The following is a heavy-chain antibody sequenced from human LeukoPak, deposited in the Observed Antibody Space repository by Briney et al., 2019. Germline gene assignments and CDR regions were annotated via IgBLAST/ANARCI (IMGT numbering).Heavy chain of an antibody. D-gene: IGHD2-2*01. Sequence: SQTLSLTCAVSGGSISSGGYSWSWIRQPPGKGLEWIGYIYYSGSTNYNPSLKSRVTISVDTSKNQFSLKLSSVTAADTAVYYCARHASRGSFDYWGQGTLVTVSS. CDR1: GGSISSGGYS. CDR2: IYYSGST. V-gene: IGHV4-30-4*07. CDR3: ARHASRGSFDY. J-gene: IGHJ4*02.